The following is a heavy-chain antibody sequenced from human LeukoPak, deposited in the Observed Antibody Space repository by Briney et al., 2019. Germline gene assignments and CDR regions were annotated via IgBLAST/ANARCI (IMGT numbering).Heavy chain of an antibody. CDR3: ARHCSSTSCFDS. V-gene: IGHV3-74*01. CDR1: GFTFNNNW. D-gene: IGHD2-2*01. CDR2: IDSDASST. J-gene: IGHJ4*02. Sequence: GGSLRLSCAASGFTFNNNWMHWVRQVPGKGLVWVSRIDSDASSTSYADSVKGRFTISRDNAKNTLYLQMNSLRAEDTAVYYCARHCSSTSCFDSWGQGTLVTVSS.